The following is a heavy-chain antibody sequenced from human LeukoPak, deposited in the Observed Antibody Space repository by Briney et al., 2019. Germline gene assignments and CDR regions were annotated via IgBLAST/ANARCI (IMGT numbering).Heavy chain of an antibody. V-gene: IGHV7-4-1*02. Sequence: ASVKVSCKASGDTFIRYGISWVRQAPGQGLEWMGWINTNTGNPTYAQGFTGRFVFSLDTSVSTAYLQISSLKAEDTAVYYCAREGYGSGSLVDYWGQGTLVTVSS. D-gene: IGHD3-10*01. J-gene: IGHJ4*02. CDR1: GDTFIRYG. CDR3: AREGYGSGSLVDY. CDR2: INTNTGNP.